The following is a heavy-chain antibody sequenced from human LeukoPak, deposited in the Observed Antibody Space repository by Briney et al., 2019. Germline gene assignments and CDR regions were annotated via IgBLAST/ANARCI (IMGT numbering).Heavy chain of an antibody. D-gene: IGHD2-2*01. CDR2: ISDNAATT. J-gene: IGHJ4*02. Sequence: PGGSLRLSCAASGFTFNNYAMNWVRQAPGKGLEWVSAISDNAATTYYADSVKGRFTISRDKSKNTLYLQMNSLRAEDTAVYHCAKVPLCYSTSCYAANYFDCWGQGTPVTVSS. V-gene: IGHV3-23*01. CDR1: GFTFNNYA. CDR3: AKVPLCYSTSCYAANYFDC.